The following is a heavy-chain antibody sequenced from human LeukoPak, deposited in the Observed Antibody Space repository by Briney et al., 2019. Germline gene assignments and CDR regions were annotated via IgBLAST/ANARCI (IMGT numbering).Heavy chain of an antibody. V-gene: IGHV3-33*01. Sequence: SLRLSCAASGFTFSSYGMHGVRQAPGKGLEWVAIIWYDGSKKYYADSVKGRFTISRDNSKDTLYVQMNSLRAEDTAVYYCARGCSGGSCYVFYYWGQGTLVTXSS. D-gene: IGHD2-15*01. J-gene: IGHJ4*02. CDR3: ARGCSGGSCYVFYY. CDR2: IWYDGSKK. CDR1: GFTFSSYG.